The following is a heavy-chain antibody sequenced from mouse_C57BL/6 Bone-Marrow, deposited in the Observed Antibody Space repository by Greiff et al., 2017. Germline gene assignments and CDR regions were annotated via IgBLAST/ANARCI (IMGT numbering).Heavy chain of an antibody. Sequence: VQLKESGAELVRPGASVKLSCTASGFTIKDDYMHWVKQRPEQGLEWIGWIDPENGDTEYATKFQGKATITADTSSNTAYLQLSSLTSEDTAVYYCGPDYYGSRGNYWGQGTTLTVSS. CDR2: IDPENGDT. D-gene: IGHD1-1*01. CDR3: GPDYYGSRGNY. CDR1: GFTIKDDY. V-gene: IGHV14-4*01. J-gene: IGHJ2*01.